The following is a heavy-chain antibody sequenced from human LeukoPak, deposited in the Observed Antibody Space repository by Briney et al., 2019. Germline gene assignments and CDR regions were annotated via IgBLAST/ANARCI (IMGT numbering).Heavy chain of an antibody. D-gene: IGHD2-15*01. CDR1: GFTFSDYY. J-gene: IGHJ4*02. Sequence: GASVKVSCKTSGFTFSDYYIHWVRQAPGQGLEWMGCVNPNSGGTDYAQKFEGRVTMTRDPSITTAYMDLSSLRSDDTAVYYCASHLPFVLVAASRWVFDYWGQGTLVTVSS. CDR3: ASHLPFVLVAASRWVFDY. V-gene: IGHV1-2*02. CDR2: VNPNSGGT.